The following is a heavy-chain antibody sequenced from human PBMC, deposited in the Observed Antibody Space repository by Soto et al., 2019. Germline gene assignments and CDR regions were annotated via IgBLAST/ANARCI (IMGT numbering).Heavy chain of an antibody. D-gene: IGHD6-13*01. J-gene: IGHJ6*03. V-gene: IGHV3-21*04. Sequence: GGSLRLSCAASGFTFSSYSMNWVRQAPGKGLEWVSSISSSSSYIYYADSVKGRFTISRDNAKNSLYLQMNSLRSEDTAVYYCARGRKQQLVRNYHYMDVWGKGTTVTVSS. CDR3: ARGRKQQLVRNYHYMDV. CDR1: GFTFSSYS. CDR2: ISSSSSYI.